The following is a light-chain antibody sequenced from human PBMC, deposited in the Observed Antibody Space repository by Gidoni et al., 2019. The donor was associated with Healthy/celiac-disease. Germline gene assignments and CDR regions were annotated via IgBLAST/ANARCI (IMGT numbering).Light chain of an antibody. Sequence: DIVMTQSPDSLVVSLGERATINCKSSQSVLYSSNNKNYLAWYQQKPGQPPKLLIYWASTRESGVPDRFSGSGSGTDFTLTISSLQAEDVAVYYCQQYYSTSWTFXXXTKVEIK. CDR1: QSVLYSSNNKNY. V-gene: IGKV4-1*01. J-gene: IGKJ1*01. CDR2: WAS. CDR3: QQYYSTSWT.